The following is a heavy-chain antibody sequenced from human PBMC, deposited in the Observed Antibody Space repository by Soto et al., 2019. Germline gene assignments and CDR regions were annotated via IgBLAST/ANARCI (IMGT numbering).Heavy chain of an antibody. J-gene: IGHJ6*01. V-gene: IGHV3-30-3*01. CDR1: GFTFSSYA. D-gene: IGHD6-13*01. CDR3: ARVDSSSWYQDLGYYYYGMDV. CDR2: ISYDGSNK. Sequence: QVQLVESGGGVVQPGRSLRLSCAASGFTFSSYAMHWVRQAPGKGLEWVAVISYDGSNKYYADSVKGRFTISRDNSKNTLYLQMNSLRAEDTAVYYCARVDSSSWYQDLGYYYYGMDVW.